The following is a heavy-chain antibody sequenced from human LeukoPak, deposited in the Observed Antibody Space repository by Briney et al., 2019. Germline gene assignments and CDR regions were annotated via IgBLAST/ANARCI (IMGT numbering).Heavy chain of an antibody. V-gene: IGHV1-18*01. CDR3: ARVRGYCSSTSCPNWFDP. CDR1: GYTFTSYG. CDR2: ISAYNGNT. J-gene: IGHJ5*02. Sequence: GASVKVSCKASGYTFTSYGISWVRQAPGQGLEWMGWISAYNGNTNYAQKLQGRVTMTTDTSPSTAYMELRSLRSDDTAVYYCARVRGYCSSTSCPNWFDPWGQGTLVTVSS. D-gene: IGHD2-2*01.